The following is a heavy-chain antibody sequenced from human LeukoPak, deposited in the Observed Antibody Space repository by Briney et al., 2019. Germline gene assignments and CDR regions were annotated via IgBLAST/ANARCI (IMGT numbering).Heavy chain of an antibody. J-gene: IGHJ4*02. CDR1: GFTFSSYA. CDR3: ARDHARGYSYGYPDY. D-gene: IGHD5-18*01. V-gene: IGHV3-30-3*01. Sequence: GGSLRLSCAASGFTFSSYAMHWVRQAPGKGLEWVAVISYDGSNRYYADSVKGRFTISRDNSKNTLYLQMNSLRAEDTAVYYCARDHARGYSYGYPDYWGQGTLVTVSS. CDR2: ISYDGSNR.